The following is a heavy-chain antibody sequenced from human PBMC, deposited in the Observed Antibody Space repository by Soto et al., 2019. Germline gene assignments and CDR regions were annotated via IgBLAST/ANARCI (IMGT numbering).Heavy chain of an antibody. V-gene: IGHV2-70*01. Sequence: SGPTLVNPTQALTLTCTFSGFSLSTSGMCVSWIRQPPGKALEWLALIDWDDDKYYSTSLKTRLTISKDTSKNQVVLTMTNMDPVDTATYYCARILRDYYDSSGYYSNWYFDLWGRGTLVTVS. CDR2: IDWDDDK. J-gene: IGHJ2*01. D-gene: IGHD3-22*01. CDR1: GFSLSTSGMC. CDR3: ARILRDYYDSSGYYSNWYFDL.